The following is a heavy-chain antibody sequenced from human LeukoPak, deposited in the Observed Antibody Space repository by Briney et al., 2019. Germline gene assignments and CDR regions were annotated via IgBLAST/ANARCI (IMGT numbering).Heavy chain of an antibody. CDR2: IYYSGST. CDR1: GGSINSHY. CDR3: ARDPGRHLAGGRYYYYMDV. V-gene: IGHV4-59*11. Sequence: SETLSLTCTVSGGSINSHYWSWIRQPPGKGLEWIGYIYYSGSTNYNPSLKSRVIISVDTSKNQFSLKPSSVTAADTAAYYCARDPGRHLAGGRYYYYMDVWGKGTTVTVSS. J-gene: IGHJ6*03. D-gene: IGHD4-23*01.